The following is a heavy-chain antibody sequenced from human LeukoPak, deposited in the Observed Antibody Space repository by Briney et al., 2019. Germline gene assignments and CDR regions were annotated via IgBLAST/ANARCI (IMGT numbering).Heavy chain of an antibody. J-gene: IGHJ4*02. CDR1: GFTFSTN. CDR2: ITSSGSVI. Sequence: GGSLRLSCAASGFTFSTNMSWVRQAPGKGLEWVSYITSSGSVIHYSDSVRGRFTISSDNSKNTLYLQMNSLRADDTAVYYSAKNIEVTAAATGFDYWGQGTLVTVSS. D-gene: IGHD6-13*01. CDR3: AKNIEVTAAATGFDY. V-gene: IGHV3-48*01.